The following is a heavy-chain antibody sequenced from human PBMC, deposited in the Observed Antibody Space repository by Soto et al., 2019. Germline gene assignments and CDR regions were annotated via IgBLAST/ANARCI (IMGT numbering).Heavy chain of an antibody. J-gene: IGHJ5*02. CDR3: VKVPSPTTGPTEDNWFDT. V-gene: IGHV3-33*06. CDR1: GFNFRNYA. D-gene: IGHD4-4*01. Sequence: GGSLSPSCAAPGFNFRNYAMHWVRQAPGKGLEWVAVIWSDGREKYYGASMKGRVTISRDNFKNTVSLQKNRLRVEDTASYYCVKVPSPTTGPTEDNWFDTWGLGALVTVSS. CDR2: IWSDGREK.